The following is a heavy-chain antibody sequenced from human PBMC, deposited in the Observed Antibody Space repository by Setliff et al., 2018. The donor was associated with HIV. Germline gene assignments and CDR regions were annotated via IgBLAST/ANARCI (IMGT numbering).Heavy chain of an antibody. CDR2: IYSSGST. V-gene: IGHV4-4*09. Sequence: SETLSLTCTVSGGSISSYYWSWIRQPPGKGLEWLGHIYSSGSTNYNPSLKSRVTISVDTSKNQFSLKLYSVTAADTAVYYCARSPSYSSSFSYYYYSMDVWGQGTTVTVSS. D-gene: IGHD6-6*01. CDR1: GGSISSYY. J-gene: IGHJ6*02. CDR3: ARSPSYSSSFSYYYYSMDV.